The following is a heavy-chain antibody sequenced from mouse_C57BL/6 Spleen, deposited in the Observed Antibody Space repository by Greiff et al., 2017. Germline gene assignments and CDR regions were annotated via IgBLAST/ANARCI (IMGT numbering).Heavy chain of an antibody. CDR2: IYPRSGNT. CDR3: VYYYGSCWGEAWFAY. D-gene: IGHD1-1*01. CDR1: GYTFTSYG. V-gene: IGHV1-81*01. J-gene: IGHJ3*01. Sequence: QVQLKESGAELARPGASVKLSCKASGYTFTSYGISWVKQRTGQGLEWIGEIYPRSGNTYSNEKFKGKATLTAAKSSSTAYMELRSLTSEDSAVYFCVYYYGSCWGEAWFAYWGQGTMVTVSA.